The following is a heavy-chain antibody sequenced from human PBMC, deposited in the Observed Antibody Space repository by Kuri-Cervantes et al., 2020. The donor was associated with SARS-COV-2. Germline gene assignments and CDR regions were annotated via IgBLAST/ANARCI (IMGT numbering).Heavy chain of an antibody. CDR2: ISSSSSTI. CDR3: ASGYSSRLDAFDI. J-gene: IGHJ3*02. Sequence: GGSLRLSCAASGFTFSSYSMNWVRQAPGKGLEWVSYISSSSSTIYYADSVKGRFTISRDNAKNSLYLQMNSLRAEDTAVYYCASGYSSRLDAFDIWGQGTMVTVSS. V-gene: IGHV3-48*04. CDR1: GFTFSSYS. D-gene: IGHD6-13*01.